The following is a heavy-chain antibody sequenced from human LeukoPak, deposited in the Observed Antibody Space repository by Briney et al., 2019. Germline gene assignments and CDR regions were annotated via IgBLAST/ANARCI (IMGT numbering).Heavy chain of an antibody. V-gene: IGHV3-7*03. CDR1: GFTFSDYY. Sequence: GGSLRLSCVASGFTFSDYYMSWVRQPPGKGLEWVANIKQDGSEKYYVDSVKGRFTISRDNAKNSLFLQMNSLRAEDTAVYYCARAGPTKYCSGGSCYSSKSAYWFDPWGQGTLVTVSS. CDR2: IKQDGSEK. D-gene: IGHD2-15*01. J-gene: IGHJ5*02. CDR3: ARAGPTKYCSGGSCYSSKSAYWFDP.